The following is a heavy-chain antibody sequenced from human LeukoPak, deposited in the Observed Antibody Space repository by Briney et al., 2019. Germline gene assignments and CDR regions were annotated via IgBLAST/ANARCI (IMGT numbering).Heavy chain of an antibody. CDR2: INPNSGGT. J-gene: IGHJ4*02. CDR1: GYTFTGYY. Sequence: ALVKVSCKASGYTFTGYYMHWVRQAPGQGLEWMGWINPNSGGTNYAQKFQGRVTMTRDTSISTAYMELSRLRSDDTAVYYCARADQWELILDYWGQGTLVTVSS. V-gene: IGHV1-2*02. CDR3: ARADQWELILDY. D-gene: IGHD1-26*01.